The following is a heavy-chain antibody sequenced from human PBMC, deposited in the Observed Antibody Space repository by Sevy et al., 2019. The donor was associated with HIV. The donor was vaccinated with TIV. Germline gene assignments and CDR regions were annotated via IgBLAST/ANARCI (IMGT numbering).Heavy chain of an antibody. V-gene: IGHV1-24*01. J-gene: IGHJ4*02. CDR2: FDPEDGET. CDR3: AATKDCYENIGSPFDY. Sequence: ASVKVSCKVYGHTLNRLGIHWVRQAPGKGLEWMGSFDPEDGETFQAQKFQGRVTMTDDTSTDTAYMELSSLRAEDTAVYYCAATKDCYENIGSPFDYWGQGTLVTVSS. CDR1: GHTLNRLG. D-gene: IGHD2-21*01.